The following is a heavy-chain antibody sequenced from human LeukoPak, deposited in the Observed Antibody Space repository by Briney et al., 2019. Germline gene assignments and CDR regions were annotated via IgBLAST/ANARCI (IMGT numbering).Heavy chain of an antibody. J-gene: IGHJ4*02. Sequence: GGSLRLSCAASGFTFSSYWMSWVRQAPGKGLEWVANIKQDGSEKYYVDSVKGRFTISRDNAKNSLYLQMNSLRAEDTAVYYCARDRDYYGDSGFDYWGQGTLVTVSS. V-gene: IGHV3-7*01. CDR2: IKQDGSEK. CDR1: GFTFSSYW. CDR3: ARDRDYYGDSGFDY. D-gene: IGHD4-17*01.